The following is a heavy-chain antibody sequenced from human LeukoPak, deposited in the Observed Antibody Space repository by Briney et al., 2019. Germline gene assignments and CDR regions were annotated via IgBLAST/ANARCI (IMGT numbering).Heavy chain of an antibody. D-gene: IGHD3-10*01. J-gene: IGHJ5*01. CDR3: ATSVPGFGELLDS. CDR2: INDNGKEK. Sequence: PGGSLRLSCTASGFTFRTYWVTWVRQAPGKGLEWVANINDNGKEKYYVDSVKGRFSISRDNAKNSVYLQMNSLRVEDTAIYYCATSVPGFGELLDSWGHGALVTVSS. V-gene: IGHV3-7*03. CDR1: GFTFRTYW.